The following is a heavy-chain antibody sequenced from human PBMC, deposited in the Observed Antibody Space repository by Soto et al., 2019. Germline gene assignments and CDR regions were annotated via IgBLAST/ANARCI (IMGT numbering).Heavy chain of an antibody. CDR1: GGSFSGYY. Sequence: SETLSLTCAVYGGSFSGYYWSWIRQPPGKGLEWIGEINHSGSTNYNPSLKSRVTISVDTSKNQFSLKLSSVTAADTAVYYCARGTSGEYMGRGVKSPYYGMDVWGQGTTVTVSS. CDR3: ARGTSGEYMGRGVKSPYYGMDV. V-gene: IGHV4-34*01. D-gene: IGHD3-10*01. CDR2: INHSGST. J-gene: IGHJ6*02.